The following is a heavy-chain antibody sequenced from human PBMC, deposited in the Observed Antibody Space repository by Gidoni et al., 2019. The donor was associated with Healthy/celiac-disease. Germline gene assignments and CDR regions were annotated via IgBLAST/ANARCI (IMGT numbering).Heavy chain of an antibody. J-gene: IGHJ4*02. V-gene: IGHV3-11*06. Sequence: AASGFTFSDYYMSWIRQAPGKGLEWVSYISSSSSYTNYADSVKGRFTISRDNAKNSLYLQMNSLRAEDTAVYYCARLGYSSSSGIDYWGQGTLVTVSS. CDR3: ARLGYSSSSGIDY. D-gene: IGHD6-6*01. CDR2: ISSSSSYT. CDR1: GFTFSDYY.